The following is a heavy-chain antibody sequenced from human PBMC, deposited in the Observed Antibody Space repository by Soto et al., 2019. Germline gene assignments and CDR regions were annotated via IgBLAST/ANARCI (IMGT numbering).Heavy chain of an antibody. Sequence: ASVKVSCNASGYTFTSYPMHLVRQAPGQRLEWMGWINAGNGNTKYSQKFQGRVTITRDTSASTAYMELSSLRSEDTAVYYCARDHGKQQLVLWYFDLWGRGTLVTVSS. D-gene: IGHD6-13*01. J-gene: IGHJ2*01. CDR2: INAGNGNT. V-gene: IGHV1-3*01. CDR1: GYTFTSYP. CDR3: ARDHGKQQLVLWYFDL.